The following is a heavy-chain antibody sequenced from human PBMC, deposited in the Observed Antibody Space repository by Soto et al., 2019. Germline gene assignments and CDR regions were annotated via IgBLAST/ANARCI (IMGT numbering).Heavy chain of an antibody. CDR1: GGSIRSSSYY. CDR2: IYYSGRT. J-gene: IGHJ4*02. V-gene: IGHV4-39*01. D-gene: IGHD6-6*01. Sequence: QLQLPESGPGLVKPSETLSLPCTVSGGSIRSSSYYWGWIRQPPGTGLAWIGSIYYSGRTYYNPSLKSRVTTSVDTSKNQGSRKRSAVTAADTAVYYCARHLGNVRDGSSMGLTYFDYWGQGTLVTVSS. CDR3: ARHLGNVRDGSSMGLTYFDY.